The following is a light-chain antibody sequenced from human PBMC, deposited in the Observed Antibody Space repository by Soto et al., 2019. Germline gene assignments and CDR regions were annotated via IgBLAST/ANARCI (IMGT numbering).Light chain of an antibody. J-gene: IGKJ1*01. V-gene: IGKV3-15*01. CDR2: GAS. Sequence: EIVMTQSPATLSVSPWERATLSCRASQSVSSNLAWYQQKPGQAPRLLIYGASTRATGIPARFSGSGSGTEFTLTISLQSEDFAVYYCQQYNNWPPWTFGQGTKVDIK. CDR1: QSVSSN. CDR3: QQYNNWPPWT.